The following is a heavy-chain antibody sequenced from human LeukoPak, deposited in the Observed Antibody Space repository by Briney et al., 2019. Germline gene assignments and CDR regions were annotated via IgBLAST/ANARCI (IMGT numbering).Heavy chain of an antibody. CDR1: GFSFSSSW. J-gene: IGHJ4*02. D-gene: IGHD1-14*01. V-gene: IGHV3-7*01. CDR2: MNPDGSAT. Sequence: GGSLRLSCEASGFSFSSSWMSWVRQAPGKGLEWVALMNPDGSATSFVDSVEGRFSISRDNAKNSLYLQTNSLRADDTGVYYCARDPNHGALDYWGQGTLVTASS. CDR3: ARDPNHGALDY.